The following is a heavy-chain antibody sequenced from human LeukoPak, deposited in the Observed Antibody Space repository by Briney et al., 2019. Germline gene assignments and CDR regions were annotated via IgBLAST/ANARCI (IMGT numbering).Heavy chain of an antibody. CDR1: GYSISSGYY. Sequence: SETLSLTCTVSGYSISSGYYWGWIRQPPGKGLEWIGSIYHSGSTYYNPSLKSRVTIFVDTTKNQFSLKLSSVTAADTAVYYCAKGLRYLSFNDAFDIWGQGTMVTVSS. CDR3: AKGLRYLSFNDAFDI. V-gene: IGHV4-38-2*02. CDR2: IYHSGST. J-gene: IGHJ3*02. D-gene: IGHD3-9*01.